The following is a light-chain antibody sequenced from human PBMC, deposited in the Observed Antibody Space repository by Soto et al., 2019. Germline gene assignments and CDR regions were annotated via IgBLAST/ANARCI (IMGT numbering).Light chain of an antibody. CDR3: MQATEYPPYT. Sequence: DIVLTQTPLSSPVTLGQPASISCRSSQSLLHSDGETYLSWLQQRPGQPPRLLIYMISNRFSGGPDRISGSGAETDFTLKISSVEADDVGIYYCMQATEYPPYTFGQGTKLEIK. V-gene: IGKV2-24*01. J-gene: IGKJ2*01. CDR2: MIS. CDR1: QSLLHSDGETY.